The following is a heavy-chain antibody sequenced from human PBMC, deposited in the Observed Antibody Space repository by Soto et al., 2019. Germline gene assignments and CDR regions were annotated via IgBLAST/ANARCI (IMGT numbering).Heavy chain of an antibody. J-gene: IGHJ4*02. CDR3: ARVSGTLERYSDLDY. V-gene: IGHV3-21*06. CDR1: GFIFSSYS. D-gene: IGHD3-10*01. CDR2: ISPRSDYI. Sequence: EVQLVESGGGLVKPGVSLRLSCAASGFIFSSYSMNWVRQAPGKGLEWVSSISPRSDYIYFADSMRGRFTISRDNAQNSLYLHMNNLRAEDTAVYHCARVSGTLERYSDLDYWGQGTLVTVSS.